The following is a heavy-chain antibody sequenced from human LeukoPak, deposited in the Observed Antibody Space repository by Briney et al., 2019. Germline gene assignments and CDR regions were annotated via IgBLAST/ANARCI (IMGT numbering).Heavy chain of an antibody. CDR2: ISYDGSNK. J-gene: IGHJ4*02. CDR3: AREIVGAIFDY. CDR1: GFTFSSYA. Sequence: PGRSLRLSCAASGFTFSSYAMHWVRQAPGKGLEWVAVISYDGSNKYYADPVKGRFTISRDNSKNTLYLQMNSLRAEDTAVYYCAREIVGAIFDYWGQGTLVTVSS. D-gene: IGHD1-26*01. V-gene: IGHV3-30-3*01.